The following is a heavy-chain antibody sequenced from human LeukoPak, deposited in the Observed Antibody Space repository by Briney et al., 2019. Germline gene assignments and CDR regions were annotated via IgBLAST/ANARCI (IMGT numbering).Heavy chain of an antibody. CDR3: ARYHYYDSSGYYGFDY. Sequence: SETLSLTCTVSGGSISSYYWSWIRQPPGKGLEWSGYIDYSGSTNYNPSLKSRVTISVDTSKNQFSLKLSSVTTADTAVYYCARYHYYDSSGYYGFDYWGQGTLVTVSS. D-gene: IGHD3-22*01. J-gene: IGHJ4*02. CDR1: GGSISSYY. CDR2: IDYSGST. V-gene: IGHV4-59*08.